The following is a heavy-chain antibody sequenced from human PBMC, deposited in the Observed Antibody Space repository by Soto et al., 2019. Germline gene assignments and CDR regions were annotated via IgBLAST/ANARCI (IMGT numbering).Heavy chain of an antibody. V-gene: IGHV3-23*01. CDR1: GFTLSSYA. J-gene: IGHJ6*02. D-gene: IGHD3-3*01. CDR3: ARHDFWSGYENYYYYGMDV. Sequence: GGSLRLSCAASGFTLSSYAMSWVRQAPGKGLEWVSAISGSGGSTYYADSVKGRFTISRDNSKNTLYLQMNSLRAEDTAVYYCARHDFWSGYENYYYYGMDVWGQGTTVTVSS. CDR2: ISGSGGST.